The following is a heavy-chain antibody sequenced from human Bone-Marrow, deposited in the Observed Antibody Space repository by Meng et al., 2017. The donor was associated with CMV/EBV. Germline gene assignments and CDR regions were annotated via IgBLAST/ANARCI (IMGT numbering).Heavy chain of an antibody. CDR2: ISYDGSNK. V-gene: IGHV3-30*04. CDR1: GFTFSSYA. J-gene: IGHJ3*02. Sequence: GESLKISCAASGFTFSSYAMHWVRQAPGKGLEWVAVISYDGSNKYYADSVKGRFTISRDNSKNTLYLQMNSLRAEDTAMYYCAKDIYSDSSGYSGSFDIWGQGTMVTVSS. D-gene: IGHD3-22*01. CDR3: AKDIYSDSSGYSGSFDI.